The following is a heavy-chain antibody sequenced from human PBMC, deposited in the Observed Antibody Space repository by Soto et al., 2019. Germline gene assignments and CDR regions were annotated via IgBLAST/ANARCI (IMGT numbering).Heavy chain of an antibody. Sequence: DGQLVESGGDLVQPGGSLRLSCRGSGFSFSSFSMNWVRQAPGKGLEWVSYISRDGGDTHYIDSVKGRFTISRDNAKNSLFLQMDSLSDEDTAVYYCARDYIYAFDIWGQGTMVSVSS. CDR2: ISRDGGDT. V-gene: IGHV3-48*02. J-gene: IGHJ3*02. CDR3: ARDYIYAFDI. CDR1: GFSFSSFS.